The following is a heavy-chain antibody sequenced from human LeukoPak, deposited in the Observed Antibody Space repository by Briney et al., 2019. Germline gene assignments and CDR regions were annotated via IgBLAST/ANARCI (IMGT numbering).Heavy chain of an antibody. CDR2: IYYSGST. CDR1: GGSISSHY. Sequence: SETLSLTCTVSGGSISSHYWSWIRQPPGKGLEWIGYIYYSGSTNYNPSLKSRVTILVDTSKNQFSLTLSSVTASDTAVYYCAGSPEELPSGYFDYWGQGTLVTVSS. V-gene: IGHV4-59*11. J-gene: IGHJ4*02. D-gene: IGHD1-14*01. CDR3: AGSPEELPSGYFDY.